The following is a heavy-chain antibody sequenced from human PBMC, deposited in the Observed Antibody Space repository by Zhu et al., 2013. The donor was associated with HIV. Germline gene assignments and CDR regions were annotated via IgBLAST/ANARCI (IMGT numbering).Heavy chain of an antibody. CDR3: ARDRLWAEDLHYFDH. J-gene: IGHJ4*02. Sequence: QVQLVQSGAEVKKPGASVKVSCKASGYTFSRYGMSWVRQAPGQGLELIGWISPYNGDTNYEQKLRDRVTMTTDTSTSTAYMELRSLRSDDTAVYYCARDRLWAEDLHYFDHWGQGTLVTVSS. CDR2: ISPYNGDT. V-gene: IGHV1-18*01. D-gene: IGHD3-16*01. CDR1: GYTFSRYG.